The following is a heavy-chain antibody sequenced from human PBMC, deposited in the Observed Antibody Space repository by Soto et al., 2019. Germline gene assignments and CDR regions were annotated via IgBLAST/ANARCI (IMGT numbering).Heavy chain of an antibody. CDR2: INPNSGGT. CDR3: ARVRLALACSLDYYYVMDF. CDR1: GYTFTGYY. Sequence: AASVKVSCKASGYTFTGYYMHWVRQAPGQGLEWMGWINPNSGGTNYAQKFQGWVTMTRDTSISTAYMELSRLRSDDTAVYYCARVRLALACSLDYYYVMDFWGKGTSVPVYS. V-gene: IGHV1-2*04. J-gene: IGHJ6*04. D-gene: IGHD2-15*01.